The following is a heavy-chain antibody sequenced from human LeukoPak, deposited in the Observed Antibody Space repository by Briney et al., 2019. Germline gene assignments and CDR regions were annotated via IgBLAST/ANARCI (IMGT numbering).Heavy chain of an antibody. J-gene: IGHJ4*02. D-gene: IGHD4-17*01. Sequence: GASVKVSCKASGYTFTSYGISWVRQAPGQGLEWMGWISAYNGNTNYAQKLQGRVTMTTDTSTSTAYMELRSLRSDDTAVYYCARGDSKATVTTVHFDYWGQGTLVTVSS. CDR1: GYTFTSYG. V-gene: IGHV1-18*01. CDR2: ISAYNGNT. CDR3: ARGDSKATVTTVHFDY.